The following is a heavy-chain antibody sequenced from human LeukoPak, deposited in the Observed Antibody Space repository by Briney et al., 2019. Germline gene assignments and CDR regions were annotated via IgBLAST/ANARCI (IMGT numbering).Heavy chain of an antibody. CDR3: ARTRLTVTIFDY. Sequence: ASVKVSCKASGYTFTSYGISWVRQAPGQRLEWMGWINAGNGNTKYSQKFQGRVTITRDTSASTAYMELSSLRSEDTAVYYCARTRLTVTIFDYWGQGTLVTVSS. CDR2: INAGNGNT. D-gene: IGHD4-17*01. J-gene: IGHJ4*02. V-gene: IGHV1-3*01. CDR1: GYTFTSYG.